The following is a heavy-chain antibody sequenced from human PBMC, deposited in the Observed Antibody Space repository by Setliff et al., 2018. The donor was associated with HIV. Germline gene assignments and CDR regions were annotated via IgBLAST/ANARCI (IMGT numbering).Heavy chain of an antibody. J-gene: IGHJ4*02. V-gene: IGHV1-46*01. CDR2: INPAGGNS. Sequence: ASVKVSCKSSGYSFGDYYILWVRQAPGQGLEWMGVINPAGGNSHYAQKFQGRVTATRDASTSTVYMDLSSLRSDDTAVYFCARVYCSIASCYDEYYFDYWGQGTLVTVSS. D-gene: IGHD2-2*01. CDR3: ARVYCSIASCYDEYYFDY. CDR1: GYSFGDYY.